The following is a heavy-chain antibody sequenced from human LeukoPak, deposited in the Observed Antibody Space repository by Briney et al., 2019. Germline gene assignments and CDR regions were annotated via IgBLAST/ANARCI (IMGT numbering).Heavy chain of an antibody. V-gene: IGHV3-48*03. CDR2: ITSSGDIK. CDR3: ARDIYGDEDFDY. CDR1: GFTFTTYE. Sequence: GGSLRLTCATSGFTFTTYEMNWVRQAPGKGLEWVSYITSSGDIKTYADPVKGRFTMSRDDAKNSVYLQMNSLRPEDTAVYYCARDIYGDEDFDYWGQGTLVSVSS. D-gene: IGHD3-10*01. J-gene: IGHJ4*02.